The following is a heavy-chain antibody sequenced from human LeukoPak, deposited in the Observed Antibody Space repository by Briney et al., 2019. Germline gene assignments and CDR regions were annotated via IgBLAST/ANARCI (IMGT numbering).Heavy chain of an antibody. CDR2: IYPGDSDT. D-gene: IGHD4-17*01. V-gene: IGHV5-51*01. CDR3: ARHQAFYTTAYPFDP. Sequence: GECLKISCKGSGYSFTSYWIGWVRQMPGKGLEWMGIIYPGDSDTRYSPSFQGQVTISADKSISTAYLQWSSLKASDTAMYYCARHQAFYTTAYPFDPWGQGTLVTVSS. J-gene: IGHJ5*02. CDR1: GYSFTSYW.